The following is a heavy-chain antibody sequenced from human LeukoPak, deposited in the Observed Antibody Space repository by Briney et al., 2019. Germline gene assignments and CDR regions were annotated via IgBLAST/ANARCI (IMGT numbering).Heavy chain of an antibody. V-gene: IGHV3-53*01. Sequence: GSLRLSCAASGFTVSFNYMSWVRQAPGKGLEWVSVIYSGGSTDYADSVKGRFTISRDRPKNTLYLQMNSLRAEDTAVYYCARTLVGTKYDYWGQGTLVTVSS. J-gene: IGHJ4*02. CDR3: ARTLVGTKYDY. CDR1: GFTVSFNY. CDR2: IYSGGST. D-gene: IGHD1-1*01.